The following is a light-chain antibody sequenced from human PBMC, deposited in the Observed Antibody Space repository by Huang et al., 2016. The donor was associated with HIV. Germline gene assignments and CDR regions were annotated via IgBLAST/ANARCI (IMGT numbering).Light chain of an antibody. Sequence: DIQLTQSPSTLSASVGDRVTITCRASQSVNSWLDWYQQKPGKAPNLLIYKASSLESGVPSRFSGSGSGTEFTLTISSLQPDDFATYYCQQYNTYAWTFGQGTKVEI. CDR2: KAS. CDR1: QSVNSW. CDR3: QQYNTYAWT. V-gene: IGKV1-5*03. J-gene: IGKJ1*01.